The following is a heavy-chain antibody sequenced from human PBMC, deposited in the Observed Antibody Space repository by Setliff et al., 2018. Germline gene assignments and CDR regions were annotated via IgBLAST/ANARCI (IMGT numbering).Heavy chain of an antibody. Sequence: ASVKVSCKASGYTFTNHAMHWVRQAPGQRLEWMGGINAGNGNTKYSQKFQGRVTITRDTSASTAYMELSSLRSEDTAVYYCARDTYIGDFWSGYYIQGQFDPWGQGTLVTVSS. CDR1: GYTFTNHA. J-gene: IGHJ5*02. D-gene: IGHD3-3*01. V-gene: IGHV1-3*01. CDR2: INAGNGNT. CDR3: ARDTYIGDFWSGYYIQGQFDP.